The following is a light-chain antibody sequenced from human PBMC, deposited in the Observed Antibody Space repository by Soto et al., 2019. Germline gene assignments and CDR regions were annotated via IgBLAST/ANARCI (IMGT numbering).Light chain of an antibody. J-gene: IGLJ2*01. V-gene: IGLV2-8*01. CDR1: SSDIGTYKY. CDR3: SSYAPRSTLI. Sequence: QSALTQPPSASGSPGQSVSITCTGTSSDIGTYKYVSWYQQHPGQATRLIIYDVTERPSGVPDRFSGSKSGNTASLTVSGLQAEDEADYFCSSYAPRSTLIFGGGTKLTVL. CDR2: DVT.